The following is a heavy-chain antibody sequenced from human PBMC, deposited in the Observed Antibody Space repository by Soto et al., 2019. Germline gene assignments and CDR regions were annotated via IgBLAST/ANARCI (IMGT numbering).Heavy chain of an antibody. CDR1: GFTFNSYA. CDR2: IIGSGGST. D-gene: IGHD3-22*01. V-gene: IGHV3-23*01. CDR3: AKDRNYYDSSGYDY. J-gene: IGHJ4*02. Sequence: GGSLRLSCAASGFTFNSYAMSWVRKAPGTGLEWVSTIIGSGGSTYYADSVKGRFSVSRDNSKNTLYLQMNSLRAEDTAVYYCAKDRNYYDSSGYDYWGQGTLVTVSS.